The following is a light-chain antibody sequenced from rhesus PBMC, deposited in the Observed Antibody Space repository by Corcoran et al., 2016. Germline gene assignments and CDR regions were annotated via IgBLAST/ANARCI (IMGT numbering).Light chain of an antibody. CDR1: QSLLDINGNTS. CDR3: MQSTKDRT. CDR2: KVT. J-gene: IGKJ1*01. V-gene: IGKV2S2*01. Sequence: DIVLTQTPLSLPVTPGEPASISCTSSQSLLDINGNTSLDWYLQKPGQSPRLLIYKVTYRESGVPDRFRGSGSGTDFTLKISRVEPEDVGVYYCMQSTKDRTFGQGTKVEIK.